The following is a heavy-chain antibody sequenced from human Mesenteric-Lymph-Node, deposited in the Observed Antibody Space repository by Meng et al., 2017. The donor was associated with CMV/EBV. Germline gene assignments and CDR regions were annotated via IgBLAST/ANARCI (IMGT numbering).Heavy chain of an antibody. CDR3: ARTQWHVGYFDN. D-gene: IGHD6-19*01. CDR1: GGSVSSDSYY. Sequence: GSLRLSCTVSGGSVSSDSYYWGWLRQPPGKGLEWIGSIHYTGSTSYNPSLKTRVSISEDTSKNEFSLTLTSVTAADTAVYYCARTQWHVGYFDNWGQGTLVTVSS. J-gene: IGHJ4*02. V-gene: IGHV4-39*07. CDR2: IHYTGST.